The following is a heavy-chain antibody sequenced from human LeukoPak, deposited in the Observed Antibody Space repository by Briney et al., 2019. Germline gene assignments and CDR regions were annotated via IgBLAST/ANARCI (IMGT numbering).Heavy chain of an antibody. V-gene: IGHV4-59*01. D-gene: IGHD6-13*01. Sequence: SETLSLTCTVSGGSINYYYWSWIRQPPGKGLEWIGYIYYSGNTNYNPSLKSRVTISVDTSKNQFSLKLSSVTAADTAVYYCARGIAAAGPSPGYWGQGTLVTVSS. J-gene: IGHJ4*02. CDR2: IYYSGNT. CDR3: ARGIAAAGPSPGY. CDR1: GGSINYYY.